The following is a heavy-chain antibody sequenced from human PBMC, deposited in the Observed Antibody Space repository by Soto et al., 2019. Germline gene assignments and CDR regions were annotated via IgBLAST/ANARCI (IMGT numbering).Heavy chain of an antibody. D-gene: IGHD3-22*01. CDR3: ARVSKPPRMIVVDMTKWYFDL. J-gene: IGHJ2*01. CDR2: IIPFFGST. V-gene: IGHV1-69*01. Sequence: QVQLVQSGAEVKKPGSSVKVSCKPSGGTVNSHAISWVRQAPGQGLEWMGGIIPFFGSTNYAQKLQGRVTITADESPSTAYMERSSLRAEDPAVYYCARVSKPPRMIVVDMTKWYFDLWGRGTLITVSS. CDR1: GGTVNSHA.